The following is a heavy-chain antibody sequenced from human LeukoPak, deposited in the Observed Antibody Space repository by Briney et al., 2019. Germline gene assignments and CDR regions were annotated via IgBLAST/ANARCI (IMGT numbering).Heavy chain of an antibody. Sequence: GGSLRLSCAASGFTFSVAAMTWVRQAPGKGLEWVSLIGASGESTYYADSVKGRFTISRDNSKNTLSLQMNSLRVEDTAMYFCAKDIELSTWGLGTMVTVSS. CDR3: AKDIELST. J-gene: IGHJ3*01. CDR1: GFTFSVAA. CDR2: IGASGEST. V-gene: IGHV3-23*01. D-gene: IGHD3-16*02.